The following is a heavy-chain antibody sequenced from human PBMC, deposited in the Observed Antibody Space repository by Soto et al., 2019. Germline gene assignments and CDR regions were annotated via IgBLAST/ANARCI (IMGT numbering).Heavy chain of an antibody. CDR3: AKAYEMATIIGYYYYGMDV. Sequence: PGGSLRLSCAASGFTFSSFGMHWVRQAPGKGLEWVAVISYDGSNKYYADSVKGRFTISRDNSKNTLYLQMNSLRAEDTAVYYCAKAYEMATIIGYYYYGMDVWGQGTTVTVSS. CDR1: GFTFSSFG. D-gene: IGHD5-12*01. J-gene: IGHJ6*02. CDR2: ISYDGSNK. V-gene: IGHV3-30*18.